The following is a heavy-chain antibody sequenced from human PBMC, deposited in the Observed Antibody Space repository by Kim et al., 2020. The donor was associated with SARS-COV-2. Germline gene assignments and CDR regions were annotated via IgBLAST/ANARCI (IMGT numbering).Heavy chain of an antibody. V-gene: IGHV4-34*01. CDR2: INHSGST. J-gene: IGHJ6*02. CDR1: GGSFSGYY. CDR3: ARGQRRYSYGYYYGMDV. Sequence: SETLSLTCAVYGGSFSGYYWSWIRQPPGKGLEWIGEINHSGSTNYNPSLKSRVTISVDTSKNQFSLKLSSVTAADTAVYYCARGQRRYSYGYYYGMDVWGQGTTVTVSS. D-gene: IGHD5-18*01.